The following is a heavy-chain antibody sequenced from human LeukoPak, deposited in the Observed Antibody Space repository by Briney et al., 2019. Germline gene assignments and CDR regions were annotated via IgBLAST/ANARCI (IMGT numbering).Heavy chain of an antibody. J-gene: IGHJ4*02. D-gene: IGHD6-19*01. V-gene: IGHV4-59*08. CDR3: ARQAYSSGWYTAAY. CDR1: GGSISSSY. Sequence: SETLSLTCTVSGGSISSSYWSWIRQPPGKGLEWIASIYDSETTKYNPSLRSRATISSDTSKNQFSLKLSSVTAADTAVYYCARQAYSSGWYTAAYWGQGTLVTVSA. CDR2: IYDSETT.